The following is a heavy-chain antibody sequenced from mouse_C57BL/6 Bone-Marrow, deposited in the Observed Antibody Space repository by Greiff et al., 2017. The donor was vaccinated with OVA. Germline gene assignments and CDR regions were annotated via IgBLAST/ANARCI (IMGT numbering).Heavy chain of an antibody. Sequence: VQLQQSGPELVRPGASVKISCKAPGYTFTSHWMQWVRQRPGQGLEWIGEINPSTGGTTYNQKFKAKGTLTVDKSSSTAYMQLKRLTSEDSAVYYCARTAWVAYWGQGTLVTVSA. CDR3: ARTAWVAY. CDR1: GYTFTSHW. CDR2: INPSTGGT. J-gene: IGHJ3*01. V-gene: IGHV1-56*01.